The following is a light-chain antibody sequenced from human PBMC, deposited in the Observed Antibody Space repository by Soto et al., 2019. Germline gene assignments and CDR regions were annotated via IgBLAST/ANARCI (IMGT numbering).Light chain of an antibody. Sequence: EIVLTQSPGTLSLSPGERGTISCRASQSVSSSYLAWYQQKPGQAPRLLIYGASSRATGIPDRFSGSGSGTDFTLTISRLETDDFAVYYCHQYDSSPLTFGGGTKVEIK. V-gene: IGKV3-20*01. CDR3: HQYDSSPLT. CDR1: QSVSSSY. J-gene: IGKJ4*01. CDR2: GAS.